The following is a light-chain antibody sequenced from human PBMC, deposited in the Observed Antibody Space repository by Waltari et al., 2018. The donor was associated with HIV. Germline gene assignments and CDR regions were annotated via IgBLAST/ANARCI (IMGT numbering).Light chain of an antibody. CDR2: AAS. Sequence: DILMTQSPSSVSASVGHRFTITCRASQGIAGWLAWYQQKPGKAPKLLIYAASSLASGVPSRFSGSGSGTDFSLTISSLQPEDCAAYYCQQANSFPLSFGGGTKVEIK. J-gene: IGKJ4*01. CDR1: QGIAGW. CDR3: QQANSFPLS. V-gene: IGKV1-12*01.